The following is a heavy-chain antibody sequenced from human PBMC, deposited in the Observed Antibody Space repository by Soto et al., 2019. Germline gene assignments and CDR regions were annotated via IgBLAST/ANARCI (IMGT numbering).Heavy chain of an antibody. V-gene: IGHV3-33*01. CDR3: ARDWDYGDYQGAFDI. Sequence: GGSLRLSCAASGFTFSSYGMHWVRQAPGKGLEWVAVIWYDGSNKYYADSVKGRFTISRDNSKNTLYLQMNSLRAEDTAVYYCARDWDYGDYQGAFDIWGQGTMVTVSS. CDR2: IWYDGSNK. D-gene: IGHD4-17*01. J-gene: IGHJ3*02. CDR1: GFTFSSYG.